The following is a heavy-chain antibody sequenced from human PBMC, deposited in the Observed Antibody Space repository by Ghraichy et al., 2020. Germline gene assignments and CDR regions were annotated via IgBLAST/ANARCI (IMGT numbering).Heavy chain of an antibody. CDR1: GYTFTSYG. V-gene: IGHV1-18*04. D-gene: IGHD2-2*02. CDR3: ARDGTYTPGDYYYYMDV. CDR2: ISAYNGNT. J-gene: IGHJ6*03. Sequence: ASVKVSCKASGYTFTSYGISWVRQAPGQGLEWMGWISAYNGNTNYAQKLQGRVTMTTDTSTSTAYMELRSLRSDDTAVYYCARDGTYTPGDYYYYMDVWGKGTTVTVSS.